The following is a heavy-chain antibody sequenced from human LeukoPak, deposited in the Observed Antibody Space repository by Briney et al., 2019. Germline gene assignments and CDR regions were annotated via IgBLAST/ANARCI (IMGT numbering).Heavy chain of an antibody. CDR1: GFTFSDYW. CDR2: IKQDGSEK. Sequence: GGSLRLSCEASGFTFSDYWLSWVRQAPGKGLEWVANIKQDGSEKNYVDSVKGRFTISRDNAKNSLYLQMNSLRAEGTAVYYCVRGPYALYWGQGTLVSVSS. CDR3: VRGPYALY. V-gene: IGHV3-7*01. J-gene: IGHJ4*02. D-gene: IGHD2-2*01.